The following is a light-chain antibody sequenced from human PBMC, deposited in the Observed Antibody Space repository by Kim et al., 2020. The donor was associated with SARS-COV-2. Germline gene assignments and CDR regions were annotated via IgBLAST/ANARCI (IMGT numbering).Light chain of an antibody. CDR3: QKYNSAPWT. J-gene: IGKJ1*01. CDR2: AAS. CDR1: QGINNY. V-gene: IGKV1-27*01. Sequence: SASVGDRVTITCRASQGINNYLAWYKQRPGKVPKLLIYAASTLQSGVPSRFSGSGFGTDFTLTISSLQPEDGATYYCQKYNSAPWTFGRGTKLEI.